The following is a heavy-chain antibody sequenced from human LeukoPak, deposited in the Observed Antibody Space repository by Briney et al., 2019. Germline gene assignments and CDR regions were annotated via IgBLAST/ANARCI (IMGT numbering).Heavy chain of an antibody. Sequence: SMKVSCKASGGTFSSYAISWVRQAPGQGLEWMGRIIPILGIANYAQKFQGRVTITADKSTSTAYMELSSLRSEDTAVYYCAREGGDGYNFIDYWGQGTLVTVSS. V-gene: IGHV1-69*04. D-gene: IGHD5-24*01. J-gene: IGHJ4*02. CDR2: IIPILGIA. CDR1: GGTFSSYA. CDR3: AREGGDGYNFIDY.